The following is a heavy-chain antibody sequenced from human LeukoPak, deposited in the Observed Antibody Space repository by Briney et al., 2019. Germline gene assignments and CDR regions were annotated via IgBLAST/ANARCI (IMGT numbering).Heavy chain of an antibody. CDR2: IYHSGST. D-gene: IGHD6-13*01. Sequence: PSETLSLTCTVSGGSISSSSYYWGWIRQPPGKGLEWIGYIYHSGSTYYNPSLKSRVTISVDRSKNQFSLKLSSVTAADTAVYYCARGGSSSSWDYWGQGTLVTVSS. CDR1: GGSISSSSYY. CDR3: ARGGSSSSWDY. J-gene: IGHJ4*02. V-gene: IGHV4-39*07.